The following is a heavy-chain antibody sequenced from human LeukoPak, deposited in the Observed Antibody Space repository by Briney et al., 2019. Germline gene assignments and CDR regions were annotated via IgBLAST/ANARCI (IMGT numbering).Heavy chain of an antibody. Sequence: GASVKVSCKASGYTFTSYGISWVRQAPGQGLEWMGWISAYNGNTNYAQKLQGRVTMTTDTSTSTAYMELSSLRSEDTAVYYCATTRGDFWSGYYLDYWGQGTLVTVSS. V-gene: IGHV1-18*01. D-gene: IGHD3-3*01. CDR3: ATTRGDFWSGYYLDY. J-gene: IGHJ4*02. CDR1: GYTFTSYG. CDR2: ISAYNGNT.